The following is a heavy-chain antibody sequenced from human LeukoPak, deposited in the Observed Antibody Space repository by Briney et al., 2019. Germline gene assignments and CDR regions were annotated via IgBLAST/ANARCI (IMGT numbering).Heavy chain of an antibody. CDR2: ISGSGDRT. D-gene: IGHD6-19*01. V-gene: IGHV3-23*01. CDR3: ARDALAGEFDY. J-gene: IGHJ4*02. CDR1: GFSFSSYG. Sequence: PGGSLRLSCAASGFSFSSYGMGWVRQAPGKGLEWVSAISGSGDRTFYADPVKGRFTVSRDTSKNTLFLQMNSLRAEDTAVYYCARDALAGEFDYWGQGTLVTVSS.